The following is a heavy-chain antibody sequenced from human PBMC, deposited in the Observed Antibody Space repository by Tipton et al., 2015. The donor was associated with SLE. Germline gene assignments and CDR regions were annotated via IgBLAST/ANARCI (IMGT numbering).Heavy chain of an antibody. CDR2: SYHSGST. J-gene: IGHJ4*02. CDR1: GGSISSYY. D-gene: IGHD6-19*01. Sequence: TLSLTCTVSGGSISSYYWSWIRQPPGKGLEWIGSSYHSGSTYYNPSLKSRVTISVDTSKNQFSLKLSSVTAADTAVYYCARDLGYSSGWARDYWGQGTLVTVSS. V-gene: IGHV4-38-2*02. CDR3: ARDLGYSSGWARDY.